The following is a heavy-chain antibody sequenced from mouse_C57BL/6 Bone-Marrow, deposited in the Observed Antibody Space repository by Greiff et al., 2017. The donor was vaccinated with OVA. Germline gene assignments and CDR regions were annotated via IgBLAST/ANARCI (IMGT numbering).Heavy chain of an antibody. D-gene: IGHD3-2*02. CDR3: ARDSSGFDY. V-gene: IGHV5-4*03. CDR2: ISDGGSYT. Sequence: EVNLVESGGGLVKPGGSLKLSCAASGFTFSSYAMSWVRQTPEKRLEWVATISDGGSYTYYPDNVKGRFTISRDNAKNNLYLQMSHLKSEDTAMYYCARDSSGFDYWGQGTTLTVSS. J-gene: IGHJ2*01. CDR1: GFTFSSYA.